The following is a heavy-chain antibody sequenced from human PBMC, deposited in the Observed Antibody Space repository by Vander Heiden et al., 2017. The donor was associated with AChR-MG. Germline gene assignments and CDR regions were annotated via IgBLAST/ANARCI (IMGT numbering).Heavy chain of an antibody. J-gene: IGHJ2*01. Sequence: QVQLVQSGAEVQKPGASVKVSCKASGYSFSTYDIHWVRQATGQGLEWMGWMKPSSGKTVYGQRFQGRVTMTRDISTSTAYMELKNLTSEDTGVYYCSRNADLKMYASRYWYLDLWGRGTLVTVSS. CDR2: MKPSSGKT. V-gene: IGHV1-8*02. CDR3: SRNADLKMYASRYWYLDL. CDR1: GYSFSTYD. D-gene: IGHD2-8*01.